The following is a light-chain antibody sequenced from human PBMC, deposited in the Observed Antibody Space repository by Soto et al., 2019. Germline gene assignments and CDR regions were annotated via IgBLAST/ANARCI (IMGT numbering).Light chain of an antibody. Sequence: EIVLTQSPGTLSLSPGARATLSCRASQSVSSSYLSWYQQKPGQAPPLLLYGASTRATGIPARFSGSGSGTEFTLTISSLQSEDFAVYYCQQYNNWPPITFGQGTRLDIK. CDR3: QQYNNWPPIT. J-gene: IGKJ5*01. CDR1: QSVSSSY. CDR2: GAS. V-gene: IGKV3-15*01.